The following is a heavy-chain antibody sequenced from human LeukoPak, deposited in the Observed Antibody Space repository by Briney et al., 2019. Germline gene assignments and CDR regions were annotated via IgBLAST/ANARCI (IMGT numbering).Heavy chain of an antibody. D-gene: IGHD5-24*01. CDR2: IDHRGDT. J-gene: IGHJ4*03. CDR3: ARVATISETGYFDF. CDR1: GGSFSRYY. Sequence: PSETLSLTCAVYGGSFSRYYWSWIRQSPGKGLEWIAEIDHRGDTNYNPSVKSRVTISVDTSKNQFSLRVRSLSAADTAVYYCARVATISETGYFDFWRQGTLVTVSS. V-gene: IGHV4-34*01.